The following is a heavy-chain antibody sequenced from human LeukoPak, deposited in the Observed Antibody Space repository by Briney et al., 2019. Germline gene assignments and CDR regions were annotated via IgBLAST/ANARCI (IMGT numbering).Heavy chain of an antibody. CDR3: ARGIQLWLQYYDYYYMDV. D-gene: IGHD5-18*01. CDR2: IKQDGSER. V-gene: IGHV3-7*01. Sequence: RSGGSLRLSCAASGFTFSSSWMSWVRQAPGKGLEWVANIKQDGSERSYVDSVKGRFTISRDNAENLLYLQMNSLRAEDTAVYYCARGIQLWLQYYDYYYMDVWGKGTTVTVSS. CDR1: GFTFSSSW. J-gene: IGHJ6*03.